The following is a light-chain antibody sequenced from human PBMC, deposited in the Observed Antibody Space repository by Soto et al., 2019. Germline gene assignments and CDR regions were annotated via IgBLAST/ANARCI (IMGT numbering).Light chain of an antibody. CDR3: LQYYNLLT. V-gene: IGKV1-6*01. J-gene: IGKJ4*01. Sequence: AIQMTQSPSSLSASVGDRVTITCRASQGMRNDLGWYQQKPGKAPKLLIYAASSLQSWVPSRFSGSGSGTDFTLTISSLQPEDFATYYCLQYYNLLTFGGGTKVEIK. CDR1: QGMRND. CDR2: AAS.